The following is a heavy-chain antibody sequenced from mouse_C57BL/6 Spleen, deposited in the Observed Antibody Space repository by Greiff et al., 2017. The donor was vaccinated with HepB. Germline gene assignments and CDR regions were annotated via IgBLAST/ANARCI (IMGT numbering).Heavy chain of an antibody. CDR3: AREGRLCLDY. Sequence: VQLQQPGAELVRPGSSVKLSCKASGYTFTSYWMHWVKQRPIQGLEWIGNIDPSDSETHYNQKFKDKATLTVDKSSSTAYMQLSSLTSEDSAVYYCAREGRLCLDYWGQGTTLTVSS. J-gene: IGHJ2*01. CDR2: IDPSDSET. V-gene: IGHV1-52*01. D-gene: IGHD3-2*02. CDR1: GYTFTSYW.